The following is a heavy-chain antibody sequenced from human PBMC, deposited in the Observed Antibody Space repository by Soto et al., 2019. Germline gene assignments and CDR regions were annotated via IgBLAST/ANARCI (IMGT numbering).Heavy chain of an antibody. V-gene: IGHV4-31*03. CDR1: GGSISSGGYY. D-gene: IGHD2-2*01. J-gene: IGHJ6*02. CDR3: ARVGGDQYCSSTSCYNYYGMDV. CDR2: IYYSGST. Sequence: SETLSLTCTVSGGSISSGGYYWSWIRQHPGKGLEWIGYIYYSGSTYYNPSLKSRVTISVDTSKNQFSLKLSSVTAADTAVYYCARVGGDQYCSSTSCYNYYGMDVWGQGTTVTV.